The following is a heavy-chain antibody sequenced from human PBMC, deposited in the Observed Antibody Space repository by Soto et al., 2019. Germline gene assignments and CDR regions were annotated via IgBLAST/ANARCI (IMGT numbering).Heavy chain of an antibody. V-gene: IGHV4-39*01. J-gene: IGHJ5*02. CDR3: ATTRGIAVGGSFDH. CDR1: GASISSRSSY. CDR2: FYSGST. Sequence: SVTLSLTCIVSGASISSRSSYWGWIRQPPGKGLEWVGTFYSGSTYNNPSLKSRVTISVDTSKNQFSLKLSSVAAEDTAIYYCATTRGIAVGGSFDHWGQGTLVTVSS. D-gene: IGHD6-13*01.